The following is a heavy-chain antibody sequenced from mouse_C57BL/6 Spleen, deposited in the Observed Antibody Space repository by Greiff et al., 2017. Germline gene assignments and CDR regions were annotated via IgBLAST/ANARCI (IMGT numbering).Heavy chain of an antibody. CDR1: GFTFSSYT. Sequence: VQLKESGGGLVKPGGSLKLSCAASGFTFSSYTMSWVRQTPEKRLEWVATISGGGGNTYYPDSVKGRFTISRDNAKNTLYLQMSSLRSEDTALYYCARHPYYYGSSLYWYFDVWGTGTTVTVSS. CDR3: ARHPYYYGSSLYWYFDV. D-gene: IGHD1-1*01. CDR2: ISGGGGNT. J-gene: IGHJ1*03. V-gene: IGHV5-9*01.